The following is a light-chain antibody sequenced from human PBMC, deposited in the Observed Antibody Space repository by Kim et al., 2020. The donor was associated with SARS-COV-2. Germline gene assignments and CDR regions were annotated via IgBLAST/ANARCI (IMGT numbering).Light chain of an antibody. Sequence: PGRTARITCGGNNIGSKSVHWYQQKPGQAPVLVIYYDSDRPSGIPERFSGSNSGNTATLTISRVEAGDEADYYCQVWDSSSDHNYVFGTGTKVTVL. J-gene: IGLJ1*01. CDR2: YDS. CDR3: QVWDSSSDHNYV. V-gene: IGLV3-21*04. CDR1: NIGSKS.